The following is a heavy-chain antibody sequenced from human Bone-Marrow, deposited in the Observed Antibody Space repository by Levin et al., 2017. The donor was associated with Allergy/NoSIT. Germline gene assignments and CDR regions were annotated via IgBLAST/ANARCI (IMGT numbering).Heavy chain of an antibody. CDR3: ARGDCYSGSCYGPDWLDP. CDR1: GYTFTSYN. CDR2: INPNSGNT. Sequence: ASVKVSCKTSGYTFTSYNVYWVRQAPGQGLEYIGYINPNSGNTGYAQKFQGRVTMTRNSSITTAYMKLSGLRFEDTAIYYCARGDCYSGSCYGPDWLDPWGQGTQVTVSS. J-gene: IGHJ5*02. D-gene: IGHD2-15*01. V-gene: IGHV1-8*01.